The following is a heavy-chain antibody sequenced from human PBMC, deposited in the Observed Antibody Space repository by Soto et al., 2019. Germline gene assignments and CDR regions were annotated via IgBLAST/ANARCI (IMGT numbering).Heavy chain of an antibody. J-gene: IGHJ6*02. Sequence: EVQLVESGGGLVKPGGSLRLSCAASGFTFSSYSMNWVRQAPGKGLEWVSSISSSSSYIYYADSVKGRFTISRDNAKNSLYLQMNSLRAEDTAVYYCASPCSSTSCYGRWDYGMDVWGQGTTVTVSS. CDR2: ISSSSSYI. CDR3: ASPCSSTSCYGRWDYGMDV. CDR1: GFTFSSYS. D-gene: IGHD2-2*01. V-gene: IGHV3-21*01.